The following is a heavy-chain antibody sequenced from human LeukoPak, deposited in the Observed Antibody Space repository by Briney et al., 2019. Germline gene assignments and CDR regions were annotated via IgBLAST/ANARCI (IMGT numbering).Heavy chain of an antibody. D-gene: IGHD1-26*01. CDR1: GFTFSSYA. CDR2: ISGSGGNT. Sequence: GGSLTLSCPASGFTFSSYAMSWVRQGPGRGLERVSAISGSGGNTYYADSVKGRFTISRDNSNNTLYLQMNRLRAEETAVYYCARVGQTKWVGAFDIWGQGTMVTVSS. CDR3: ARVGQTKWVGAFDI. V-gene: IGHV3-23*01. J-gene: IGHJ3*02.